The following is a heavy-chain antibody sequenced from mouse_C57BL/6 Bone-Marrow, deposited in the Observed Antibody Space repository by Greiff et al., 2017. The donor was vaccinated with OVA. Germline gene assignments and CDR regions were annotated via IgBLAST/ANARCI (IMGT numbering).Heavy chain of an antibody. V-gene: IGHV5-9-1*02. D-gene: IGHD1-1*01. CDR3: TSYYYGSSFHY. J-gene: IGHJ2*01. Sequence: EVKLMESGEGLVKPGGSLKLSCAASGFTFSSYAMSWVRQTPEKRLEWVAYISSGGDYIYYADTVKGRFTISRDNARNTLYLQMSSLKSEDTDMYYCTSYYYGSSFHYWGQGTTLTVSS. CDR1: GFTFSSYA. CDR2: ISSGGDYI.